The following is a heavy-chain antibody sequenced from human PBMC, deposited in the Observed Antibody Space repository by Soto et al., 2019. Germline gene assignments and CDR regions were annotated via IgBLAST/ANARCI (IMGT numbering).Heavy chain of an antibody. D-gene: IGHD6-13*01. CDR1: GFPFSSYG. V-gene: IGHV3-64D*06. CDR3: VKGSAAGAGYFYDY. CDR2: ISSNGGET. J-gene: IGHJ4*02. Sequence: PGGSLRLSCSASGFPFSSYGVQWIRQAPGKGLEHVAGISSNGGETYHADSVKGRFIISRDNPKNTLYLQMSSLRTEDTAVYYCVKGSAAGAGYFYDYWGQGTLVTVSS.